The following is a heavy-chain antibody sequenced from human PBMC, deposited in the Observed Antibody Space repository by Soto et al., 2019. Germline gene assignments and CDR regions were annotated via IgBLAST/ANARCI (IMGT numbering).Heavy chain of an antibody. CDR2: ISGGGNDA. CDR1: RFSFSSYA. V-gene: IGHV3-23*01. CDR3: ARSLFLASTDTEPFDY. J-gene: IGHJ4*02. Sequence: GGCLRVSCAACRFSFSSYAMGWVRQVPGKGLEWVSSISGGGNDAYYADSVKGRFTISRDNSQNTLYPQMSSMRADDTAVYYCARSLFLASTDTEPFDYWGQGAVVTGS. D-gene: IGHD1-1*01.